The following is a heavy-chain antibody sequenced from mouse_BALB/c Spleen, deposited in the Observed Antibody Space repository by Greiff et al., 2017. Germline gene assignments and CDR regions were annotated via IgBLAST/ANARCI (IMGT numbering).Heavy chain of an antibody. D-gene: IGHD2-4*01. CDR1: GYAFTNYL. V-gene: IGHV1-54*03. Sequence: QVQLQQSGAELVRPGTSVKVSCKASGYAFTNYLIEWVKQRPGQGLEWIGVINPGSGGTNYNEKFKGKATLTADKSSSTAYMQLSSLTSDDSAVYFCAREGDYDGFAYWGQGTLVTVSA. CDR3: AREGDYDGFAY. CDR2: INPGSGGT. J-gene: IGHJ3*01.